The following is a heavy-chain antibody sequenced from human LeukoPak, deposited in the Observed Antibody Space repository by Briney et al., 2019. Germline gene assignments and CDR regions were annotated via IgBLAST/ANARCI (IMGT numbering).Heavy chain of an antibody. V-gene: IGHV4-4*02. D-gene: IGHD6-19*01. CDR1: GGSISSSNW. J-gene: IGHJ6*03. CDR3: ARGAAVAGHGGYYYYYMDV. CDR2: IYHSGST. Sequence: PSETLSLTCTVSGGSISSSNWWSWVRQPPGKGLEWIGEIYHSGSTNYNPSLKSRVTISVDKSKNQFSLKLSSVTAADTAVYYCARGAAVAGHGGYYYYYMDVWGKGTTVTVSS.